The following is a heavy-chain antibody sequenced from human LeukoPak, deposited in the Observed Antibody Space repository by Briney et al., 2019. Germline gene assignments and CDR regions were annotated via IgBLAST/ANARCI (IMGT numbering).Heavy chain of an antibody. V-gene: IGHV1-8*03. CDR2: MNPNSGNT. Sequence: ASVKVSCKASGYTFTSYDINWVRQATGQGLEWMGWMNPNSGNTGYAQKFQGRVTITRNTSISTAYMELSSLTSEDTAVYSCARSLFVGLGELSSSYYYYYMDVWGKGTTVTVSS. D-gene: IGHD3-16*02. J-gene: IGHJ6*03. CDR3: ARSLFVGLGELSSSYYYYYMDV. CDR1: GYTFTSYD.